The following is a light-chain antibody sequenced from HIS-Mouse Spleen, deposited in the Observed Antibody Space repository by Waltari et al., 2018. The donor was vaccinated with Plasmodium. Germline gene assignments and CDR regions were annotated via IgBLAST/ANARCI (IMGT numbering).Light chain of an antibody. CDR2: AAS. CDR1: QGISSY. J-gene: IGKJ1*01. CDR3: QQNYNTWT. V-gene: IGKV1-39*01. Sequence: DIQLTQSPSFLSASVGDRVTITCRASQGISSYLAWYQQKPGKAPKLLIYAASSLQSGVPSRFSGSGSGTDFTLTISSLQPEDFATYYCQQNYNTWTFGQGTKVEIK.